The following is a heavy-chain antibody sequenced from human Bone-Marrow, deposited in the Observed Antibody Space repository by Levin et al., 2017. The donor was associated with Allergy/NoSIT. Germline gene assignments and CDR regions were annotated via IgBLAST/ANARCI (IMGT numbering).Heavy chain of an antibody. D-gene: IGHD1-26*01. V-gene: IGHV1-24*01. CDR1: GDTLSDLS. CDR3: ATRKGGTVDYTLVYQFSMGV. J-gene: IGHJ6*02. Sequence: ASVKVSCKVSGDTLSDLSMHWVRQAPGKGLEWMGGFDPEEDETTYSKKFQGRVTMTEDTSTNTASMELSSLTSDDTAVYYCATRKGGTVDYTLVYQFSMGVRGQGTTVIVSS. CDR2: FDPEEDET.